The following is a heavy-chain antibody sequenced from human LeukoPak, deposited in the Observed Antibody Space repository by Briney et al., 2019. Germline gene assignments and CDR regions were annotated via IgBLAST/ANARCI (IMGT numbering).Heavy chain of an antibody. CDR1: GFTFSDYY. CDR3: ARDYLGYYGSGSYWDY. D-gene: IGHD3-10*01. V-gene: IGHV3-11*04. Sequence: GALRLSCAASGFTFSDYYMSWIRQAPGKGLEWVSYISSSGRTIYYADSVKGRFTISRDNAENSLYLQMNSLRAEDTAVYYCARDYLGYYGSGSYWDYWGQGTLVTVSS. CDR2: ISSSGRTI. J-gene: IGHJ4*02.